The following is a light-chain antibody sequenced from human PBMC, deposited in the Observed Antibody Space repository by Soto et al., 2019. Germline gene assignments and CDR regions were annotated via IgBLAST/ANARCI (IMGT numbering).Light chain of an antibody. CDR1: QSVSSSY. CDR2: GAS. Sequence: EIVLTQSPGTLSLSPGERATLPCRASQSVSSSYLAWYQQKPGQAPRLLIYGASSRATGIPDRFSGSGSETDFTLTISRLEPEDFAVYYCQQYGSSGLTFGGGTKVEIK. J-gene: IGKJ4*01. V-gene: IGKV3-20*01. CDR3: QQYGSSGLT.